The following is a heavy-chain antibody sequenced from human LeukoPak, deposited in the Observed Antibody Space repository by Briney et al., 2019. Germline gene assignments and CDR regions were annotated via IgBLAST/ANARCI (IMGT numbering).Heavy chain of an antibody. Sequence: GGSLRLSCAASGFTFSSYAMSWVRQAPGKGLEWVSAISGSGGSTYYADSVKGRFTISRDNSKNTRYLQMNSLRAEDTAVYYCAKDGRRLRYFDWFDYWGQGTLVTVSS. D-gene: IGHD3-9*01. J-gene: IGHJ4*02. CDR2: ISGSGGST. V-gene: IGHV3-23*01. CDR3: AKDGRRLRYFDWFDY. CDR1: GFTFSSYA.